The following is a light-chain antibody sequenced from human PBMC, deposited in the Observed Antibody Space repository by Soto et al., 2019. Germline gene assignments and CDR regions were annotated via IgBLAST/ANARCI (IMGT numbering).Light chain of an antibody. Sequence: DIPMTQSPSSLSDSIGDRVTITCRASQNISIYLHWYQQKPGQAPKFLIYTASSLQSGFPSRFSGSGSGKDFTLTISRLQPEDFASYYCQQSNSIPRTFGQGTKVEMK. J-gene: IGKJ1*01. CDR3: QQSNSIPRT. CDR2: TAS. CDR1: QNISIY. V-gene: IGKV1-39*01.